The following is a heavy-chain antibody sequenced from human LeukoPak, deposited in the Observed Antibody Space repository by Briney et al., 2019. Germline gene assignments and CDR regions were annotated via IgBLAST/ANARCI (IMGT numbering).Heavy chain of an antibody. Sequence: PGGSVSLSCAASGFTVSSNYMSGVRQAPGRGLEWVSVIYRGGSTYYAVSVKGQFTISRDNSKNTLYLTMNSLRAEDTAVYYCARVRGSSSWYPNAFDIWGQGTMVTVSS. J-gene: IGHJ3*02. CDR3: ARVRGSSSWYPNAFDI. D-gene: IGHD6-13*01. V-gene: IGHV3-53*01. CDR2: IYRGGST. CDR1: GFTVSSNY.